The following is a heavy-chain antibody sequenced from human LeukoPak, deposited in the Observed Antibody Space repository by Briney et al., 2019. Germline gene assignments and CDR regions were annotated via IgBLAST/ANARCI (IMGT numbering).Heavy chain of an antibody. D-gene: IGHD6-6*01. V-gene: IGHV4-59*01. CDR2: IYYSGST. CDR3: ARSIAAQDFDY. CDR1: GCSISSYY. J-gene: IGHJ4*02. Sequence: SETLSLTCTVSGCSISSYYWSWIRQPPGKGLEWIGYIYYSGSTNYNPSLKSRVTISVDTSKNQFSLKLSSVTAADTAVYYCARSIAAQDFDYWGQGTLVTVSS.